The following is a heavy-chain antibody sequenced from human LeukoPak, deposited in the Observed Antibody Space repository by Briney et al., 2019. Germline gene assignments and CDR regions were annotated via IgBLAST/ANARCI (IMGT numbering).Heavy chain of an antibody. Sequence: GGSLRLSCAASGMTFSNHWMHWVRQVPGKGLVWVSLIKTDGRTTIYADSVKGRFTISRDNGKSTLYLQMNSLRAEDTAIYYCTTGPSYGYEWWGQGAVVTVSS. CDR1: GMTFSNHW. D-gene: IGHD3-16*01. CDR2: IKTDGRTT. V-gene: IGHV3-74*01. CDR3: TTGPSYGYEW. J-gene: IGHJ4*02.